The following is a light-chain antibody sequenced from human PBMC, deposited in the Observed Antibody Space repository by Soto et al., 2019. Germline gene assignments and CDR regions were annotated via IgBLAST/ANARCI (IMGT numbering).Light chain of an antibody. Sequence: EIVFTQSQSTLSSFPGDRVTLSCGASQAVNTRLAWYQHKPGQAPRLLIYLASNRAAGVPARFSGSGSGTDFTLTISDVEPEDFAVYYCHQRQSWPRTFGQGTKVDI. J-gene: IGKJ1*01. CDR3: HQRQSWPRT. CDR2: LAS. V-gene: IGKV3-11*01. CDR1: QAVNTR.